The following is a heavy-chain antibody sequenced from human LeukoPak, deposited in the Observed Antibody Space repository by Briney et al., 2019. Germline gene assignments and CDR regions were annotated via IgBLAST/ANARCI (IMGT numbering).Heavy chain of an antibody. Sequence: SETLSLTCNVSGGSFSGCYWSWIRQPPGKGLEWIGEINHSGSTNYNPSLKSRVTISVDTSKNQFSLKLSSVTAADTAVYYCARVPYYDILTGYYFDYWGQGTLVTVSS. CDR2: INHSGST. J-gene: IGHJ4*02. D-gene: IGHD3-9*01. CDR1: GGSFSGCY. V-gene: IGHV4-34*01. CDR3: ARVPYYDILTGYYFDY.